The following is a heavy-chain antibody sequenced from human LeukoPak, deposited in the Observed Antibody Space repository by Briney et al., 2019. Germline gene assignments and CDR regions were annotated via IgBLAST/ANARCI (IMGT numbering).Heavy chain of an antibody. D-gene: IGHD2-2*01. J-gene: IGHJ4*02. CDR1: GGSISSSSYY. CDR2: IYYSGST. CDR3: ARTQYCSSSTSCYFGYFDY. Sequence: SETLSLTCTVSGGSISSSSYYWGWIRQPPGKGLEWIGSIYYSGSTYYNLSLKSRVTISLDMSKNQFSLKLSSVTAADTAVYYCARTQYCSSSTSCYFGYFDYWGQGTLVTVSS. V-gene: IGHV4-39*07.